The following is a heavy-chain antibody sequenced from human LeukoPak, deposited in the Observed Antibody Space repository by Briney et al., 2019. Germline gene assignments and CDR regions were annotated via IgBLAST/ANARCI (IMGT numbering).Heavy chain of an antibody. CDR3: AGVVGLIEFLDS. Sequence: SETLSLTCVVSGYSFSGDYYWGWIRQPPGKGLEWIGSISHGGSTYYNPSLKSRVTMSVDTSENQFSLNLRSVTAIDTAVYYCAGVVGLIEFLDSWGQGTLVTVSS. CDR2: ISHGGST. CDR1: GYSFSGDYY. V-gene: IGHV4-38-2*01. D-gene: IGHD1-26*01. J-gene: IGHJ4*02.